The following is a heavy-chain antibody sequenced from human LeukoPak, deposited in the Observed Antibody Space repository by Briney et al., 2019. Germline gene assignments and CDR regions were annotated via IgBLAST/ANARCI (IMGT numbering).Heavy chain of an antibody. CDR2: ISGSGGST. CDR1: GFTFSSYG. D-gene: IGHD2-15*01. CDR3: AKDCSGGSCSGL. J-gene: IGHJ4*02. V-gene: IGHV3-23*01. Sequence: PGGSLRLSCAASGFTFSSYGMSWVRQAPGKGLEWASAISGSGGSTYYADSVKGRFTISRDNSKNTLYLQMNSLRAEDTAVYYCAKDCSGGSCSGLWGQGTLVTVSS.